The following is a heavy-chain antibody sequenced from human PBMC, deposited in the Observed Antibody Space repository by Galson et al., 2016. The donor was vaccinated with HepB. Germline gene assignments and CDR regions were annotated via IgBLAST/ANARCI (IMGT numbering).Heavy chain of an antibody. V-gene: IGHV4-39*07. D-gene: IGHD3-22*01. Sequence: SETLSLTCTVSGGSISRSSYYWGWIRQPPGKGLGWIGSIHYSGSTYYTPSLKRRVTITVDTSKNQFSLKLSSVTAADTAVYYCARDVWYDSSWFHHYFDYWGQGTLVTVSS. CDR2: IHYSGST. CDR3: ARDVWYDSSWFHHYFDY. J-gene: IGHJ4*02. CDR1: GGSISRSSYY.